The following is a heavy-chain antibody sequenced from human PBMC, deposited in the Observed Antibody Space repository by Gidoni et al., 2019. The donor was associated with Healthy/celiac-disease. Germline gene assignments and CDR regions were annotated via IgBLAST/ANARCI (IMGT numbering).Heavy chain of an antibody. CDR1: GGSISSSNW. J-gene: IGHJ6*03. Sequence: QVQLQESGPGLVKPSGTLSLTCAVSGGSISSSNWWSWVRQPPGKGLEWIGEIYHSGSTNYNPSLKSRVTISVDKSKNQFSLKLSSVTAADTAVYYCARAGLVEAYYYYYYMDVWGKGTTVTVSS. CDR2: IYHSGST. CDR3: ARAGLVEAYYYYYYMDV. V-gene: IGHV4-4*02. D-gene: IGHD3-9*01.